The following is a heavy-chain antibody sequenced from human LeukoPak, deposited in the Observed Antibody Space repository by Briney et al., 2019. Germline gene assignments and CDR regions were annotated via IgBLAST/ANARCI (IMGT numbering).Heavy chain of an antibody. CDR2: ISGSGGST. J-gene: IGHJ4*02. CDR1: GFTFSSYA. V-gene: IGHV3-23*01. Sequence: PGGSLRLSCAASGFTFSSYAMSWVRQAPGKGLEWVSAISGSGGSTYYADSVKGRFTISRDNSKNTLYLQMNSLRAEDTAVYYCARGCGHSYGSQDYFDYWGQGTLVTVSS. D-gene: IGHD5-18*01. CDR3: ARGCGHSYGSQDYFDY.